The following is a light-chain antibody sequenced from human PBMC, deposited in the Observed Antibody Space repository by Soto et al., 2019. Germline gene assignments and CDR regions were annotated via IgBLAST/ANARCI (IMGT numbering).Light chain of an antibody. V-gene: IGKV2-28*01. Sequence: DVVMTQSPLSLPVTPGEPASISCRCSQSLLYSNGYNYLDWYLQKPGQSPQLLFYLASNRASGVPDRFSGSGSGTDFTLKISRVEAEDVGVYYCMQALQTLTITFGQGTRLENK. CDR2: LAS. CDR3: MQALQTLTIT. J-gene: IGKJ5*01. CDR1: QSLLYSNGYNY.